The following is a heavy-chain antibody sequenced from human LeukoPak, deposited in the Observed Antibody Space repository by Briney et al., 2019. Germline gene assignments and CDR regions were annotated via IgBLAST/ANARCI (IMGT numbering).Heavy chain of an antibody. V-gene: IGHV4-59*01. J-gene: IGHJ4*02. CDR1: GGSISSYY. CDR2: IYYSGST. CDR3: AGASPVYYDSSGPNFDY. D-gene: IGHD3-22*01. Sequence: SETLSLACTVSGGSISSYYWSWIRQPPGKGLEWIGYIYYSGSTNYNPSLKSRVTISVDTSKNQFSLKLSSVTAADTAVYYCAGASPVYYDSSGPNFDYWGQGTLVTVSS.